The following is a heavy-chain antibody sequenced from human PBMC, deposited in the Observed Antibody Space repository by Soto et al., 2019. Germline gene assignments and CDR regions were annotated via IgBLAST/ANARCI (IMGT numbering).Heavy chain of an antibody. CDR1: GGSFSGYY. V-gene: IGHV4-34*01. D-gene: IGHD2-15*01. CDR2: INHSGST. CDR3: ARGRPTVVAATFDY. J-gene: IGHJ4*02. Sequence: SETLSLTCAVYGGSFSGYYWSWIRQPPGKGLEWIGEINHSGSTNYNPSLKSRVTISVDTSKNQFSLKLSSVTAADTAVYYCARGRPTVVAATFDYWGQRTLVTVSS.